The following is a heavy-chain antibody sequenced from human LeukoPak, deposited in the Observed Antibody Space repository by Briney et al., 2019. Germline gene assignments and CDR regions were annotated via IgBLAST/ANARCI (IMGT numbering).Heavy chain of an antibody. D-gene: IGHD1-26*01. J-gene: IGHJ6*03. CDR2: IYYSGST. Sequence: PSETLSLTCTVSGGSISSSSYYWGWIRQPPGKGLEWIGSIYYSGSTYYNPSLKSRVTISVDTSKNQFSLKLSSVTAADTAVYYCARDRWELGAYYYYYYMDVWGKGTTVTVSS. CDR1: GGSISSSSYY. V-gene: IGHV4-39*07. CDR3: ARDRWELGAYYYYYYMDV.